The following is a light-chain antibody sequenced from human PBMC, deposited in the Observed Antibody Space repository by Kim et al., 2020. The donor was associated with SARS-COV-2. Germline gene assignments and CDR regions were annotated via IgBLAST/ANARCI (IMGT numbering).Light chain of an antibody. CDR3: QHYFTVPYT. J-gene: IGKJ2*01. V-gene: IGKV4-1*01. CDR2: WAS. CDR1: QSVLYTSNNKNY. Sequence: RATINCKSSQSVLYTSNNKNYFAWFQQKPGQPPKLLIYWASTRESGVPDRFSGSGSGTDFTLTISSLQAEDVAVYYCQHYFTVPYTFGQGTKLEI.